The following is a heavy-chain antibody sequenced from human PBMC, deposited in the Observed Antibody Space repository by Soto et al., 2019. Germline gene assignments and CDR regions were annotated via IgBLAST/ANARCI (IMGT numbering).Heavy chain of an antibody. D-gene: IGHD3-3*01. CDR2: IIPIFGTA. V-gene: IGHV1-69*13. CDR3: ARDRRSIFVVVIINWFDP. Sequence: SVQVSCKASGGTFSSYAISWVRQAPGQGLEWMGGIIPIFGTANYAQKFQGRVTITADESTSTAYMELSSLRSEDTAVYYCARDRRSIFVVVIINWFDPWGHGTLVTVSS. J-gene: IGHJ5*02. CDR1: GGTFSSYA.